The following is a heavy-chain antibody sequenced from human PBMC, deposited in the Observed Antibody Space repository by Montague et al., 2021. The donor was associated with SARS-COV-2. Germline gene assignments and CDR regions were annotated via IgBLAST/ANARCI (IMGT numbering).Heavy chain of an antibody. D-gene: IGHD2-8*01. CDR2: INHSGST. CDR3: ARANGYYFDY. V-gene: IGHV4-34*01. Sequence: SESLSLTCAVYGGSFSGYYWSWIRQPPGKGLEWIGEINHSGSTNYNPSLKSRVTISVDTPKNQFSLKLSSVTAADTAEYYCARANGYYFDYWGQGTLVTVSS. J-gene: IGHJ4*02. CDR1: GGSFSGYY.